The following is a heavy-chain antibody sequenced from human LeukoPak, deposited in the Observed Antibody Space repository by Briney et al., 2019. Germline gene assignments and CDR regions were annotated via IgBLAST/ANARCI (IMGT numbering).Heavy chain of an antibody. Sequence: GESLKISCKCSGYSFTSDWIGGVGQMPGKGLGWMGIIYPGDSDTRHSPSFQGQVNISADKSISTAYLQWSSLKASDTAMYYCARQRAFDIWGQGTMVTVSS. J-gene: IGHJ3*02. CDR1: GYSFTSDW. V-gene: IGHV5-51*01. CDR3: ARQRAFDI. CDR2: IYPGDSDT.